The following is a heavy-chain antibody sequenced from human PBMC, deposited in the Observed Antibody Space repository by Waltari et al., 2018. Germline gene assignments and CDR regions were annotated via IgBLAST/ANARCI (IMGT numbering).Heavy chain of an antibody. J-gene: IGHJ4*02. CDR3: ARQDISVRSCPDY. D-gene: IGHD6-19*01. Sequence: EGQLVESGGGLVQPGGSGRLAWVASGFSCSGHYMAGRRQAPGQGLEWLANIWPDGSDRNHVDSVKGRFTISRDNAQNTLYLQMNSLRAEDTAVYYCARQDISVRSCPDYWGQGTLVTVSS. V-gene: IGHV3-7*01. CDR2: IWPDGSDR. CDR1: GFSCSGHY.